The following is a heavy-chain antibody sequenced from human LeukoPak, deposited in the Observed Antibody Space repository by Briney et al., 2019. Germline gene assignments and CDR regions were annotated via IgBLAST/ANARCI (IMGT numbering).Heavy chain of an antibody. CDR1: GNSISSGDNY. CDR2: IYTSGST. D-gene: IGHD3-10*01. J-gene: IGHJ5*02. V-gene: IGHV4-61*02. Sequence: SETLSLTCTVSGNSISSGDNYWSWIRQPAGKGLEWIGRIYTSGSTNYNPSLKSRVTISGDTSKNQFSLKLRSVTAADTAVYYCAREVLSMVRGVIPKEAWGWFDPWGQGTLVTVSS. CDR3: AREVLSMVRGVIPKEAWGWFDP.